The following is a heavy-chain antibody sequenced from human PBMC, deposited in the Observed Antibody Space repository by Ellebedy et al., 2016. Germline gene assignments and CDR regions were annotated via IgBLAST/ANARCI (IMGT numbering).Heavy chain of an antibody. CDR1: GFTFSSYS. CDR2: ISSSSSYI. J-gene: IGHJ4*02. Sequence: GESLKISXAASGFTFSSYSMNWVRQAPGKGLEWVSSISSSSSYIYYADSVKGRFTISRDNAKNSLYLQMNSLRAEDTAVYYCASSRDYGSGSYGIDFWGQGTLVTVSS. CDR3: ASSRDYGSGSYGIDF. D-gene: IGHD3-10*01. V-gene: IGHV3-21*01.